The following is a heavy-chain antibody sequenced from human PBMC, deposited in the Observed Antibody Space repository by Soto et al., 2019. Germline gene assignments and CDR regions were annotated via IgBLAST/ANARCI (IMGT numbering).Heavy chain of an antibody. D-gene: IGHD3-22*01. CDR1: GYTFTSYG. CDR3: ARDEGYYDSNGMDV. CDR2: ISAYNGNT. V-gene: IGHV1-18*01. J-gene: IGHJ6*02. Sequence: VASVKVSCKASGYTFTSYGISWVRQAPGQGLEWMGWISAYNGNTNYAQKLQGRVTMTTDTSTSTAYMELRSLRSDDTAVYYCARDEGYYDSNGMDVWGQGTTVTVSS.